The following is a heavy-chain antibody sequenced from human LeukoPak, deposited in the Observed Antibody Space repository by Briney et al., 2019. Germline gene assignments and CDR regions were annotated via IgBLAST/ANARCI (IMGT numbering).Heavy chain of an antibody. CDR1: GFTFSSYA. Sequence: GGSLRLSCAASGFTFSSYAMSWVRQAPGKGLEWLSYITPSGSSTYYADSVKGPFTITRDNAKSSLYLQMNSLRVEDTAVYYCTNHALDYWGQGTLVSVSS. D-gene: IGHD2-2*01. CDR3: TNHALDY. CDR2: ITPSGSST. J-gene: IGHJ4*02. V-gene: IGHV3-48*04.